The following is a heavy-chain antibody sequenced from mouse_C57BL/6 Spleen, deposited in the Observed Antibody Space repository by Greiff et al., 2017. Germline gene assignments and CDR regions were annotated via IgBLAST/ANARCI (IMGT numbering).Heavy chain of an antibody. D-gene: IGHD2-5*01. V-gene: IGHV5-12*01. CDR2: ISNGGGST. J-gene: IGHJ4*01. CDR3: ARHEESNYENARDY. CDR1: GFTFSDYY. Sequence: EVQVVESGGGLVQPGGSLKLSCAASGFTFSDYYMYWVRQTPEKRLEWVAYISNGGGSTYYPDTVKGRFTISRDNAKNTLYLQMSRLKSEDTAMYYCARHEESNYENARDYWGQGTSVTVSS.